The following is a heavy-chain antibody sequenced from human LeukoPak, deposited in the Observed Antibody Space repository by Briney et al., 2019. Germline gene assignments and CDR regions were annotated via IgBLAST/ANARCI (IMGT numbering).Heavy chain of an antibody. CDR3: VKGVAARLDY. D-gene: IGHD6-6*01. J-gene: IGHJ4*02. Sequence: DSMKGRFNISRDDSKNTLYLQMSSLRAEDTAIYYCVKGVAARLDYWGQGTLVTVSS. V-gene: IGHV3-64D*09.